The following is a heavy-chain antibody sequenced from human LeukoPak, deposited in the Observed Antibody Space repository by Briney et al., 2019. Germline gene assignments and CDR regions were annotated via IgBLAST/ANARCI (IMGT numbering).Heavy chain of an antibody. J-gene: IGHJ3*02. D-gene: IGHD2-21*02. CDR1: GGSISSSNW. CDR2: IYHSGST. V-gene: IGHV4-4*02. Sequence: PSETLSLTCTVSGGSISSSNWWSWVRPPPGKGLEWIGEIYHSGSTNYNPSLKSRVTISVDRSKSQFSLKLSSVTAADTAVYYCARRLRFILTDDAFDIWGQGTMVTVSS. CDR3: ARRLRFILTDDAFDI.